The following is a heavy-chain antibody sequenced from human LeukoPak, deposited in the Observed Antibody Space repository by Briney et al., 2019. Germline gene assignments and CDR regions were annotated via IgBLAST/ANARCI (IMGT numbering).Heavy chain of an antibody. D-gene: IGHD2-15*01. CDR1: GYTFTSYY. Sequence: GASVKVSCKASGYTFTSYYMHWVRQAPGQGLEWMGWINPNSGGTNYAQKFQGRVTMTRDTSISTAYMELSRLRSDDTAVYYCASLGYCSGGSCSTHFDYWGQGTLVTVSS. J-gene: IGHJ4*02. V-gene: IGHV1-2*02. CDR2: INPNSGGT. CDR3: ASLGYCSGGSCSTHFDY.